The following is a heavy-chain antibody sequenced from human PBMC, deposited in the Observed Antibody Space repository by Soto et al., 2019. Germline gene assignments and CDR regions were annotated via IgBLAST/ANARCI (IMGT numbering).Heavy chain of an antibody. Sequence: EVQLVESGGGLVQPGGSLRLSCAASGFTASNNYMSWVRQIPGKGLEWVSVIYSGGSTYYADSVKGRFTISRDNSKNTLYLQMKGLRAEETAVYYCARLLLWGGGDYFDYWGQGTLVTVSS. CDR2: IYSGGST. J-gene: IGHJ4*02. V-gene: IGHV3-66*01. CDR3: ARLLLWGGGDYFDY. CDR1: GFTASNNY. D-gene: IGHD3-22*01.